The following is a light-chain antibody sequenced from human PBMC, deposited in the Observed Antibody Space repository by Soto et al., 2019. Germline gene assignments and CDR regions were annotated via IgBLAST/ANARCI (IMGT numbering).Light chain of an antibody. CDR3: QQSYSTLRT. Sequence: DIQMTQSPSSLSASVGDRVTITCRASQSISSYLNWYQHKPGQAPKLLIYAASSLQSGVPSRFSGSGSGTDFTLTISSLQPEDFATYYCQQSYSTLRTFGGGTKVDIK. V-gene: IGKV1-39*01. CDR1: QSISSY. J-gene: IGKJ4*01. CDR2: AAS.